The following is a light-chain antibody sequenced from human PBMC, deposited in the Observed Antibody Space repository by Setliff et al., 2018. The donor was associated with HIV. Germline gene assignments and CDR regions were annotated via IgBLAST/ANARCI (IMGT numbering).Light chain of an antibody. J-gene: IGLJ1*01. CDR3: CSYAGSHTFV. Sequence: QSVLTQPRSVSGSPRQSVTISCTGTTSDVGGYNFVSWYQHHPGKAPKLMIFDVSNRPSGVPDRFSGSKSGNTASLTSSGLQADDEAVYFCCSYAGSHTFVFGTGTKVTVL. V-gene: IGLV2-11*01. CDR1: TSDVGGYNF. CDR2: DVS.